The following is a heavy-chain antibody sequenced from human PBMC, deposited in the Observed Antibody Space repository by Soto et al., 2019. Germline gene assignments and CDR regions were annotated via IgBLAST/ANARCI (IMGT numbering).Heavy chain of an antibody. Sequence: GGSLRLSCAASGFTFSSYAMSWVRQAPGKGLEWVSAISGSGGSTYYADSVKGRFTISRDNSKNTLYLQMNSLRAEDTAVYYCAKTFIYDFWSGLIDYWGQGTLVTVSS. CDR3: AKTFIYDFWSGLIDY. CDR2: ISGSGGST. CDR1: GFTFSSYA. D-gene: IGHD3-3*01. V-gene: IGHV3-23*01. J-gene: IGHJ4*02.